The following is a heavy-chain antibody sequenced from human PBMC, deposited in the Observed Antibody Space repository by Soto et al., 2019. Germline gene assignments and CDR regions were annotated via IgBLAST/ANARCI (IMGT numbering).Heavy chain of an antibody. J-gene: IGHJ5*02. Sequence: HLQLQESGSRLVTATLSLTCTVSGDSINDDGHSWSWIRQPPGEALEWIGYIYQTGTTQYNPSLCGRVSISADRSTNQFSLHLTYVTAADTAVYDCARAVFGTDGFCFPTWLDPWGQGILVTVSS. CDR2: IYQTGTT. D-gene: IGHD2-8*01. V-gene: IGHV4-30-2*01. CDR1: GDSINDDGHS. CDR3: ARAVFGTDGFCFPTWLDP.